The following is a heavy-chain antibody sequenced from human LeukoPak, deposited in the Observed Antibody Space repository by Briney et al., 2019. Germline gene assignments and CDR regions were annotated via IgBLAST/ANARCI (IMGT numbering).Heavy chain of an antibody. D-gene: IGHD6-13*01. Sequence: GGSLRLSCAASGFIFSNYSMNWVRQAPGKGLVWVSRINSDGSSTNYADSVKGRFTVSRDNAKNTLYLQMNSLRAEDTAVFYCARDRVAAVNDAFDIWGQGTMVTVSS. V-gene: IGHV3-74*01. CDR2: INSDGSST. J-gene: IGHJ3*02. CDR3: ARDRVAAVNDAFDI. CDR1: GFIFSNYS.